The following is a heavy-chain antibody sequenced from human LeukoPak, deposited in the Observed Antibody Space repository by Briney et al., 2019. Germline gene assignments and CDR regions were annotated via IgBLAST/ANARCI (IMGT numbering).Heavy chain of an antibody. J-gene: IGHJ4*02. CDR3: AKDLYGDYGGIDY. V-gene: IGHV3-23*01. Sequence: PGGSLRLSCAASGFTFSTYAMTWVRQAPGKGMEWVSVIRGGGGSTYYADSVKGRFTISRDNSKNTHYLRMNSLKAEATARYYCAKDLYGDYGGIDYWGQGTLVTVSS. D-gene: IGHD4-17*01. CDR2: IRGGGGST. CDR1: GFTFSTYA.